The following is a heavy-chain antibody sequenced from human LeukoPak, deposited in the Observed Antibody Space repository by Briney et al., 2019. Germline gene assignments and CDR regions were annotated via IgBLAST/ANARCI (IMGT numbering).Heavy chain of an antibody. CDR1: GYTFTSHG. Sequence: ASVKVSCKASGYTFTSHGISWVRQAPGQGLEWMGWISAYNGNTNYAQKLQGRVTMTTDTSTSTAYMELRSLRSDDTAVYYCARGYYYDSSGYYLDDAFDIWGQGTMVTVSS. CDR3: ARGYYYDSSGYYLDDAFDI. D-gene: IGHD3-22*01. CDR2: ISAYNGNT. V-gene: IGHV1-18*01. J-gene: IGHJ3*02.